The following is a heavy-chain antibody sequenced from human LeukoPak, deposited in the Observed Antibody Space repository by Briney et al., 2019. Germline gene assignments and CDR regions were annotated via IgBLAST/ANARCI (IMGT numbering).Heavy chain of an antibody. CDR3: ARGAIYGDYPYYFDY. Sequence: SETLSLTCTVSGDSISSYSWSWIRQPPGKGLEWIGYIYYSGSTNYNPSLKSRVTISVDTSKNQFSLKLSSVTAADTAVYYCARGAIYGDYPYYFDYWGQGTLVTVSS. CDR2: IYYSGST. V-gene: IGHV4-59*01. J-gene: IGHJ4*02. D-gene: IGHD4-17*01. CDR1: GDSISSYS.